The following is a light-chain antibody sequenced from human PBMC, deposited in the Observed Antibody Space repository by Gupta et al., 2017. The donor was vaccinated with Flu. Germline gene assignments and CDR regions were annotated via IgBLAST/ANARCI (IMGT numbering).Light chain of an antibody. CDR1: QSISSW. CDR3: QQYNSYSET. J-gene: IGKJ1*01. V-gene: IGKV1-5*03. Sequence: DIQMTQSPPTLSASVGDRVTITCRSSQSISSWLAWYQQKPGKAPKLLIYKASSLESGVPSRFSGSGSGTEFTLTISSLQPDDVATYYCQQYNSYSETFGQGTKVEIK. CDR2: KAS.